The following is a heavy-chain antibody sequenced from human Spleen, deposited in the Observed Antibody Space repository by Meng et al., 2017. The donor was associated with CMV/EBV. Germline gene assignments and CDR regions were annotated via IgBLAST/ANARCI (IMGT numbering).Heavy chain of an antibody. Sequence: SGFKFISYSMDWVRQAPGKGLEWVSSTSSSGSHIYYADSVKGRFTISRDNAKNSLYLQMNNLRAEDTAVYYCARDESLGGYYRFDYWGQGALVTVSS. CDR1: GFKFISYS. CDR3: ARDESLGGYYRFDY. CDR2: TSSSGSHI. V-gene: IGHV3-21*01. J-gene: IGHJ4*02. D-gene: IGHD3-22*01.